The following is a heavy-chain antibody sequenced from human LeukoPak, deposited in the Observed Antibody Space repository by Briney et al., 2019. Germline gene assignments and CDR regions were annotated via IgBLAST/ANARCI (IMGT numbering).Heavy chain of an antibody. D-gene: IGHD2-15*01. J-gene: IGHJ4*02. V-gene: IGHV4-59*12. Sequence: SETLSLTCTVSGGSISSYYWTWIRQPPGKGLEWIGYIYYSGSTNYNPSLKSRVTISVDTSKNQFSLKLSSVTAADTAVYYCARYSPSSGDFFDYWGQGTLVTVSS. CDR1: GGSISSYY. CDR2: IYYSGST. CDR3: ARYSPSSGDFFDY.